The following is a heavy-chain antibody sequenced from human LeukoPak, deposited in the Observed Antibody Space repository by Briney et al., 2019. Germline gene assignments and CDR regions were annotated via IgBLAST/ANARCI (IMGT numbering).Heavy chain of an antibody. Sequence: ASVKVSCTASGYTFTSYGISWVRQAPGQGLEWMGWISAYNGNTNYAQKLQGRVTMTTDTSTSTAYMELRSLRSDDTAVYYCARDSVSKRITIFGVVIPGFDYWGQGTLVTVSS. CDR1: GYTFTSYG. CDR2: ISAYNGNT. D-gene: IGHD3-3*01. CDR3: ARDSVSKRITIFGVVIPGFDY. V-gene: IGHV1-18*01. J-gene: IGHJ4*02.